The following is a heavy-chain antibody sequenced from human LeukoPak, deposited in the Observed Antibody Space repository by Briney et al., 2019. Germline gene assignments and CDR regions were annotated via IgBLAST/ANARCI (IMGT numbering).Heavy chain of an antibody. Sequence: GRSLRLSCAASGFTFSNYGIHWVRQAPGKGPEWVANIKEDGSATYYVDSVKGRFTISRDNAKKSLYLQMNSLRAEDTAVYYCARDSPGYLAYDSWGQGTLVTVSS. CDR1: GFTFSNYG. J-gene: IGHJ4*02. D-gene: IGHD1-1*01. CDR2: IKEDGSAT. CDR3: ARDSPGYLAYDS. V-gene: IGHV3-7*04.